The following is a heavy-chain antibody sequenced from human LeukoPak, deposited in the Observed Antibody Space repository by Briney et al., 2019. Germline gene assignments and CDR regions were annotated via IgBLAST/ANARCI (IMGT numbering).Heavy chain of an antibody. J-gene: IGHJ5*02. D-gene: IGHD3-10*01. Sequence: SETLSLTCVVYGGSFSGYHWSWIRQSPGKGLEWIGEINHRGSTNYNPSLKRRVTMSLDTSKNQFSLRLSSVTAADTAVYYCAKSLYGSGSYYNWFDPWGQGTLVTVSS. CDR1: GGSFSGYH. CDR2: INHRGST. CDR3: AKSLYGSGSYYNWFDP. V-gene: IGHV4-34*01.